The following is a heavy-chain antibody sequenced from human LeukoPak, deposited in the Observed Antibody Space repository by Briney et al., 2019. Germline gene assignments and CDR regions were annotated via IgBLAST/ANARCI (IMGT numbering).Heavy chain of an antibody. D-gene: IGHD2-2*01. Sequence: PGGSLRLSCAASGFTFSSYSMNWLRQAPGKGLEWVSSISSSSSYIYYADSVKGRFTISRDNAKNSLYLQMNRLRAEDTAVYYCASSTSWLGWWYFDYWGQGTLVTVSS. CDR2: ISSSSSYI. CDR1: GFTFSSYS. V-gene: IGHV3-21*01. CDR3: ASSTSWLGWWYFDY. J-gene: IGHJ4*02.